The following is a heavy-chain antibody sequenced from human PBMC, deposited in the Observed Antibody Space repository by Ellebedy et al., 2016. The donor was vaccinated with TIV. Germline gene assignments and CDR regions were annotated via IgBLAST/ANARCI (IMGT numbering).Heavy chain of an antibody. CDR1: GFTFSSFA. CDR2: FSDST. D-gene: IGHD1-14*01. J-gene: IGHJ4*02. Sequence: GESLKISCAASGFTFSSFAMSWVRQAPGKGLEWVSGFSDSTYYADSVKGRLTISRHNSKNTLYLQMNSLRAEDTAIYYCAKGRSGTYIHHAFDFWGQGTLVTVSS. V-gene: IGHV3-23*01. CDR3: AKGRSGTYIHHAFDF.